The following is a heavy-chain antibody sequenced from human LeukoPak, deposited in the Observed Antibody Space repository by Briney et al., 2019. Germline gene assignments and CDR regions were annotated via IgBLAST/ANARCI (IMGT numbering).Heavy chain of an antibody. J-gene: IGHJ4*02. CDR2: IRSKANSYAT. D-gene: IGHD3-22*01. Sequence: HPGGSLRLSCAASGFTFSGSAMHWVRQASGKGLEWVGRIRSKANSYATAYAASVKGRFTISRDDSKNTLYLQMNSLKTEDTAVYYCTTAKGYYDSSGYYASNSWGQGTLVTVSS. CDR3: TTAKGYYDSSGYYASNS. V-gene: IGHV3-73*01. CDR1: GFTFSGSA.